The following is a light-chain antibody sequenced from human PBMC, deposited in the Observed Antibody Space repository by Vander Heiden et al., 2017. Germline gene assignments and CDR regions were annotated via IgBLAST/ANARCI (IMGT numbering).Light chain of an antibody. J-gene: IGKJ1*01. CDR1: QSLLHSNGYNY. CDR3: IQALQTPST. Sequence: DIVMTQSPLSLPVTPGEPASISCRSSQSLLHSNGYNYLDWYLQKPGQSPQLLIYLGSNRASGVPDRFSRSGSGTDFTLKIRRVEAEDVGVYYCIQALQTPSTFGQGTKVEIQ. V-gene: IGKV2-28*01. CDR2: LGS.